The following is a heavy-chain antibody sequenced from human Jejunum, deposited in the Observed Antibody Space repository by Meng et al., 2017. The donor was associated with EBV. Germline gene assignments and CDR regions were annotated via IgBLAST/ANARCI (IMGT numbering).Heavy chain of an antibody. CDR1: GFTFSTYW. D-gene: IGHD3-16*01. V-gene: IGHV3-74*01. CDR3: SRDLRGPFDY. J-gene: IGHJ4*02. CDR2: INENGRTT. Sequence: EVQVGESGGALVQPGGSLRLSCASSGFTFSTYWMHWVRQAPGKGLVWVSRINENGRTTTYADSVKGRFTISRDNTKNILFLQMNSLRAEDTAVYFCSRDLRGPFDYWGQGTLVTVSS.